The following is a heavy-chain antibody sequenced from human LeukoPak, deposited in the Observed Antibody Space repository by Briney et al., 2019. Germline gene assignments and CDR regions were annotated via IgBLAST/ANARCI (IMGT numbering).Heavy chain of an antibody. J-gene: IGHJ6*03. CDR3: ARSEGYYYYYMDV. CDR2: INPNSGGT. Sequence: ASVTVSCKASGYTFTVYYMHWVRQAPGQGLEWMGWINPNSGGTNYAQKFQGRVTMTRDTSISTAYMELSRLRSDDTAAYYCARSEGYYYYYMDVWGKGTTVTVSS. V-gene: IGHV1-2*02. CDR1: GYTFTVYY.